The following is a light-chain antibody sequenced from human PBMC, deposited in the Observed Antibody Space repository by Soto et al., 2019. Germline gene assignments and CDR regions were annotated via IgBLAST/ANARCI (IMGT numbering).Light chain of an antibody. V-gene: IGLV2-14*01. CDR3: SSYTTNKTLL. J-gene: IGLJ2*01. CDR1: SSDVGSSNF. Sequence: QSALTQPASVSGSPGQSITISCNGTSSDVGSSNFVSWYQQHPGKAPKLIFYEVSNRPPGLSDRFSGSKSGTTASLTISGLQAEDEADYFCSSYTTNKTLLFGGGTKVTVL. CDR2: EVS.